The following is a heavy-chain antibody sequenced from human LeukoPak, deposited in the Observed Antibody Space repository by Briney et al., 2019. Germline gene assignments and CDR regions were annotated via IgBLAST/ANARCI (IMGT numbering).Heavy chain of an antibody. CDR2: IYHSGST. CDR3: ASSVGRGLLDY. Sequence: PSQTLSLTCAVSGGSISSGGYSWSWIRQPPGKGLEWIGYIYHSGSTYYNPSLKSRVTISVDRSKNQFSLKLSSVTAADTAVYYCASSVGRGLLDYWGQGTVVTVSS. J-gene: IGHJ4*02. D-gene: IGHD2-15*01. V-gene: IGHV4-30-2*01. CDR1: GGSISSGGYS.